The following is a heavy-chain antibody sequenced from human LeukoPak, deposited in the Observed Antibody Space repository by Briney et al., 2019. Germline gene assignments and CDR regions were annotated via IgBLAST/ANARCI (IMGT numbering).Heavy chain of an antibody. V-gene: IGHV4-34*01. D-gene: IGHD6-13*01. CDR1: GGSFSGYY. CDR3: ARKRIAAAGRGWFDP. CDR2: INHSGST. J-gene: IGHJ5*02. Sequence: SETLSLTCAVYGGSFSGYYWSWIRQPPGKGLEWIGEINHSGSTNYNSSLKSRVTISVDTSKNQFSLKLSSVTAADTAVYYCARKRIAAAGRGWFDPWGQGTLVTVSS.